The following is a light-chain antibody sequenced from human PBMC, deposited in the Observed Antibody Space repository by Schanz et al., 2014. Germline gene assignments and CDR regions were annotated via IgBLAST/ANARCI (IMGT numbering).Light chain of an antibody. CDR3: YSAADNNRGV. CDR1: RIGTKS. CDR2: DDT. J-gene: IGLJ3*02. V-gene: IGLV3-21*02. Sequence: SYELTQPPSVSAAPGQTAAMTCGGDRIGTKSVHWYQQKPGQAPVLVVYDDTARPAGIPERFSSSSSGTTVTLTISGAQVDDEADYYCYSAADNNRGVFGGGTKLTVL.